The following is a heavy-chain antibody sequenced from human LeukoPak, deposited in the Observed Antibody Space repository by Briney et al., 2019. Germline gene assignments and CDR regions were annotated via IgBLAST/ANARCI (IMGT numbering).Heavy chain of an antibody. Sequence: PGGFLRLSCAASGFTFSSYAMSWVRRAPGKGLEWVSTITGSGGTTNYADSVKGRFTISRDNSKNTLSLQVNSLSAEDTAVYYCAKGRYCDSTTCAYHGLDVWGQGTTVTVSS. J-gene: IGHJ6*02. D-gene: IGHD2-2*01. CDR2: ITGSGGTT. V-gene: IGHV3-23*01. CDR1: GFTFSSYA. CDR3: AKGRYCDSTTCAYHGLDV.